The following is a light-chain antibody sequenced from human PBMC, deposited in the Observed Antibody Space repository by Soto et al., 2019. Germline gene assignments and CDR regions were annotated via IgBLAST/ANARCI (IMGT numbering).Light chain of an antibody. Sequence: EVVMTQSPATLSVSPGERATLSCRTSQDVRINLAWYQQKTGQAPRLLIQGASTRATGVPVRFSGSGSGTEFTLTITSLLSGDSAVYYCHQYHYWPPITFGQGTRLEIK. J-gene: IGKJ5*01. CDR3: HQYHYWPPIT. CDR2: GAS. CDR1: QDVRIN. V-gene: IGKV3-15*01.